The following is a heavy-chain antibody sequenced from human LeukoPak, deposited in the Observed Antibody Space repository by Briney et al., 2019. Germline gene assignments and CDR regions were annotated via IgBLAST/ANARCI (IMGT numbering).Heavy chain of an antibody. Sequence: SETLSLTCTVSGGSISSYYWSWLRQPPGKGLEWIGYIYYSGSTNYNPSLKSRVTISVDTSKNQFSLKLSSVTAADTAVYYCATGGIAAAAYYYGMDVWGQGTTVTVSS. CDR1: GGSISSYY. CDR2: IYYSGST. CDR3: ATGGIAAAAYYYGMDV. J-gene: IGHJ6*02. D-gene: IGHD6-13*01. V-gene: IGHV4-59*08.